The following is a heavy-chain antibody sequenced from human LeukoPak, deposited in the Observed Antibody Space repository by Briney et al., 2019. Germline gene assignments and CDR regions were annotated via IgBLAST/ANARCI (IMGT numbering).Heavy chain of an antibody. CDR3: ATLRDYFDY. V-gene: IGHV4-59*08. CDR2: IYYSGST. Sequence: PSETLSLTCTVAGGSISSYYWSWIRQPSGGGRGWNGYIYYSGSTNYNPSLKSRVTISVDTSKNQLSLKLSSVTAADTAVYYCATLRDYFDYWGQGTLVTVSS. J-gene: IGHJ4*02. CDR1: GGSISSYY.